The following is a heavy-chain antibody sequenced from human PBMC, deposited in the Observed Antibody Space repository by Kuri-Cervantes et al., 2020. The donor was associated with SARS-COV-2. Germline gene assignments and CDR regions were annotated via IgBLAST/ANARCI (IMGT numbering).Heavy chain of an antibody. V-gene: IGHV1-18*01. CDR1: GYTFTSYG. CDR3: ARSSQLVSATDAFDI. CDR2: ISAYNGNT. D-gene: IGHD2-15*01. J-gene: IGHJ3*02. Sequence: ASVKVSCKASGYTFTSYGISWVRQAPGQGLEWMGWISAYNGNTNYAQKLQGRVTMTTDTSTSTAYMALSRLRSDDTAVYYCARSSQLVSATDAFDIWGQGTMVTVSS.